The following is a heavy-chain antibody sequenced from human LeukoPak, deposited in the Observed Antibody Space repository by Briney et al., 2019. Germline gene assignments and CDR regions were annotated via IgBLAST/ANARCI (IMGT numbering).Heavy chain of an antibody. D-gene: IGHD2-2*02. CDR2: IYYSGST. CDR1: GGSISSYY. J-gene: IGHJ3*01. V-gene: IGHV4-59*01. Sequence: SETLSLTCTVSGGSISSYYWSWIRQPPGKGLEWIGYIYYSGSTNYNPSLKGRVTILVDTSKNQFSLKLSSVTAADTAVYYCARDSSVVVPGAIKWGLPTGRTTRGAFDLWGQGTMVTVSS. CDR3: ARDSSVVVPGAIKWGLPTGRTTRGAFDL.